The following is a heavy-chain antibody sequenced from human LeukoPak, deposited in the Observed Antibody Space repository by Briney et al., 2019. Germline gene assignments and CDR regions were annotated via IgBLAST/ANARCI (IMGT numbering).Heavy chain of an antibody. D-gene: IGHD3-10*01. CDR3: TRHAPVPVIGHGMGV. V-gene: IGHV4-59*08. J-gene: IGHJ6*02. CDR1: GGPIISYY. Sequence: SETLSLTCSVSGGPIISYYWSWIRQPPGKGLEWIGYIYYTGITKYSPSLASRVTISVDTSKNQFSLKLTSVTAADTAVYYCTRHAPVPVIGHGMGVWGQGTTVTASS. CDR2: IYYTGIT.